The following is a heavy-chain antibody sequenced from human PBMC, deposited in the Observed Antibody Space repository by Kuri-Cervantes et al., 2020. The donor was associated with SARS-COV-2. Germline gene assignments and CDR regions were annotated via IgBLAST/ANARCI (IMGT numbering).Heavy chain of an antibody. CDR1: GYTFTSYG. CDR3: ARLKVVRGVNTPIYYGMDV. J-gene: IGHJ6*02. D-gene: IGHD3-10*01. Sequence: ASVKVSCKASGYTFTSYGISWVRQAPGQGLEWMGIINPSGGSTSYAQKFQGRVTMTRDTSKNQFSLKLNSVTAADTAVYYCARLKVVRGVNTPIYYGMDVWGQGTTVTVSS. V-gene: IGHV1-46*01. CDR2: INPSGGST.